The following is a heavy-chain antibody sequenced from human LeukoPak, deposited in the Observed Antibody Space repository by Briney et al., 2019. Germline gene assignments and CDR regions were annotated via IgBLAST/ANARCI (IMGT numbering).Heavy chain of an antibody. CDR3: SYDTTGPEDY. CDR1: GFTFSSYS. J-gene: IGHJ4*02. Sequence: PGGSLRLSCAASGFTFSSYSMNWVRQAPGKGLEWVSFISSTSSTIFYADSVKGRFTISRDNAKNTLYLQVNSLRAEDTAVYYCSYDTTGPEDYWGQGTLVTVSS. D-gene: IGHD3-22*01. V-gene: IGHV3-48*04. CDR2: ISSTSSTI.